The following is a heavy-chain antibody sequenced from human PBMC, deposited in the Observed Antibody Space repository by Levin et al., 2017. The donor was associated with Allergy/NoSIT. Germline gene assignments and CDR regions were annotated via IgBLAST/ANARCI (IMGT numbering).Heavy chain of an antibody. Sequence: ASVKVSCKASGYTFTSYDINWVRQATEQGLEWLGWMNPNSGNTGYAQKLQGRVTMTRNTSTSTAYMELSSLRSEDRAVYYCAGGPSDYPKGWFAPWGQGTLVTVSS. CDR3: AGGPSDYPKGWFAP. D-gene: IGHD4/OR15-4a*01. J-gene: IGHJ5*02. CDR2: MNPNSGNT. CDR1: GYTFTSYD. V-gene: IGHV1-8*01.